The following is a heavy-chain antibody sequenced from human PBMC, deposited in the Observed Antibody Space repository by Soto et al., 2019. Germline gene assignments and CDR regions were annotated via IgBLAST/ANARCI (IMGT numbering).Heavy chain of an antibody. V-gene: IGHV3-23*01. Sequence: DVQLLESGGGLVQPGGSLRLSCAASGFTFSSYAMSWVRQAPGKGLEWVSAISGSGGSTYYADSVKGRFTISRDNSKNTLYLQMNSLRAEDTAVYYCANGYSSGWSLFDYWGQGTLVTVSS. CDR2: ISGSGGST. J-gene: IGHJ4*02. CDR1: GFTFSSYA. CDR3: ANGYSSGWSLFDY. D-gene: IGHD6-19*01.